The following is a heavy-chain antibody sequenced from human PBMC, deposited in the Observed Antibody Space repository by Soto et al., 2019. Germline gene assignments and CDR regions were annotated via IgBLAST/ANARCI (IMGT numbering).Heavy chain of an antibody. CDR1: GFTFSSYA. CDR2: ISYDGSNK. D-gene: IGHD6-6*01. CDR3: ARDSIGPFDY. Sequence: QVQLVESGGGVVQPGRSLRLSCAASGFTFSSYAMHWVRQAPGKGLEWVAVISYDGSNKYYADSVKCRFTISRDNSKNTLYLQMNSLRAEDTAVYYCARDSIGPFDYWGQGTLVTVSS. J-gene: IGHJ4*02. V-gene: IGHV3-30-3*01.